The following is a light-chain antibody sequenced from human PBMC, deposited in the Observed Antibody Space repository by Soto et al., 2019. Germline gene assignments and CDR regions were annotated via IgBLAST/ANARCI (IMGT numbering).Light chain of an antibody. J-gene: IGKJ2*02. CDR3: QQYGSSPTWT. CDR2: DAS. Sequence: EIVLTQSPGTLSLSPGERATLSCRASQSVSSSYLAWYQQKPGQAPRLLIYDASSRATGIPDRFSGSGSGTDFTLTISRLEPEDFAVYYCQQYGSSPTWTFGQGTKLEIK. CDR1: QSVSSSY. V-gene: IGKV3-20*01.